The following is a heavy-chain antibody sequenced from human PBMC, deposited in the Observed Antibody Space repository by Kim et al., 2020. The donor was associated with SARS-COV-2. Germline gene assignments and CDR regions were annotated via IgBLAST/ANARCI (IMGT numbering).Heavy chain of an antibody. V-gene: IGHV1-69*04. CDR1: GGTFSSYA. D-gene: IGHD3-3*01. CDR2: IIPIFGIA. J-gene: IGHJ5*02. Sequence: SVKVSCKASGGTFSSYAISWVRQAPGQGLEWMGRIIPIFGIANYAQKFQGRVTITADKSTSTAYMELSSLRSEDTAVYYCARVGMEWSNNWFDPWGQGTLVTVSS. CDR3: ARVGMEWSNNWFDP.